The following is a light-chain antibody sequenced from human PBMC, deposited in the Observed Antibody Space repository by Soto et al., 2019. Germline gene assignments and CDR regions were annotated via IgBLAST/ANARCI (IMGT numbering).Light chain of an antibody. Sequence: EIVMTQSPVTLSVSPGERVTLSCRASQSLATNLAWYQQKPGQTPRLVIYGISARVSGIPGRFSGSGFGTDFTLTISSLQPEDSAVYYCQQYLDWPLTFGGGTKVEI. CDR2: GIS. CDR3: QQYLDWPLT. V-gene: IGKV3-15*01. CDR1: QSLATN. J-gene: IGKJ4*01.